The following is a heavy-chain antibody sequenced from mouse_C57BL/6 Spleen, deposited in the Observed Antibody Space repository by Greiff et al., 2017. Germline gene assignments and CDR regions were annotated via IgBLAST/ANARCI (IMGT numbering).Heavy chain of an antibody. Sequence: EVKLVESGGGLVKPGGSLKLSCAASGFTFSDYGMHWVRQAPEKGLEWVAYISSGSSTIYYADTVQGRFTISRDNAKNTLVLQMTSLKSEDTAMYYCASYGYDEGFAYWGQGTLVTVSA. CDR2: ISSGSSTI. D-gene: IGHD2-2*01. J-gene: IGHJ3*01. CDR3: ASYGYDEGFAY. V-gene: IGHV5-17*01. CDR1: GFTFSDYG.